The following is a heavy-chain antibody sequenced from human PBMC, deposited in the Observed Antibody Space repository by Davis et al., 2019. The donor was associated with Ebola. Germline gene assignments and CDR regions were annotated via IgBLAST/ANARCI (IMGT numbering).Heavy chain of an antibody. CDR3: AREGDRNNYYYGMDV. CDR1: GFTLSDYN. V-gene: IGHV3-11*01. D-gene: IGHD3-10*01. J-gene: IGHJ6*02. CDR2: ISSSGSTT. Sequence: PGGSLRLSCAASGFTLSDYNMSWIRQAPGKGLEWLSYISSSGSTTYYADSVKGRYTISRDNAKNSLYLQMNSLRAEDTAVYYCAREGDRNNYYYGMDVWGQGTTVTVSS.